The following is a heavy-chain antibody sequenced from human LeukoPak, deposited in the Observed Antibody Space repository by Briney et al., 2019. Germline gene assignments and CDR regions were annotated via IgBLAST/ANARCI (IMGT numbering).Heavy chain of an antibody. Sequence: ASVKVSCKASGYTFTGYYMHWVRQAPGQGLEWMGWINPNSGGTNYAQKFQGWVTMTRDTSISTAYMELSRLRSDDTAVYYCARDKGEDYYDSSGYDYWGQGTPVTVSS. CDR2: INPNSGGT. V-gene: IGHV1-2*04. CDR1: GYTFTGYY. J-gene: IGHJ4*02. D-gene: IGHD3-22*01. CDR3: ARDKGEDYYDSSGYDY.